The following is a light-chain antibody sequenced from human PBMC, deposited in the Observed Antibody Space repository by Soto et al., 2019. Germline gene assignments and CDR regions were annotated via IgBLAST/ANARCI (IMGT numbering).Light chain of an antibody. CDR3: QQYNNWPYT. CDR1: QSVRSN. CDR2: GAS. J-gene: IGKJ2*01. Sequence: EIVMTQSPATLSVSPGEGATLSCRASQSVRSNLAWYRQKPGQAPSLLIYGASTRASGIPAKFSASGSGTEFALTISSLQSEDFAGYYCQQYNNWPYTFGQGTRLEIK. V-gene: IGKV3-15*01.